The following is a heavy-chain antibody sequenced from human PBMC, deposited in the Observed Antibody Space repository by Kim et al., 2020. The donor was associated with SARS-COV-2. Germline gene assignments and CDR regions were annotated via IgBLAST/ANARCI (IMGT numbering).Heavy chain of an antibody. CDR2: LIGSGGST. CDR3: AKGRLWFGDLGSVDY. J-gene: IGHJ4*02. V-gene: IGHV3-23*01. Sequence: GGSLRLSCAASGFTFSRYAISWVRQAPGKGLEWGSALIGSGGSTYYADSVNGRFTISRDNSKNTLYRQMNSLRAEDTAVYYCAKGRLWFGDLGSVDYWGQVTLVNVSS. D-gene: IGHD3-10*01. CDR1: GFTFSRYA.